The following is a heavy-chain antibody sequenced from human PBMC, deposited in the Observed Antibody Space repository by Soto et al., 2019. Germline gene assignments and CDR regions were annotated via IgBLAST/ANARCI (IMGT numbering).Heavy chain of an antibody. D-gene: IGHD3-3*01. CDR2: ISAYNGNT. CDR3: ARDVSIFGVVTQFYF. CDR1: GYTFTSYG. J-gene: IGHJ4*02. V-gene: IGHV1-18*01. Sequence: GASVKVSCKASGYTFTSYGISWVRQAPGQGLEWMGWISAYNGNTNYAQKLQGRVTMTTDTSTSTAYMELRSLRSDDTAVYYCARDVSIFGVVTQFYFWGQGSLVTVSS.